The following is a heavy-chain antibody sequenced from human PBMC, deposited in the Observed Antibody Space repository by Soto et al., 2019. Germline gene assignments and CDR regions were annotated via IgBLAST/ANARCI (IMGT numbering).Heavy chain of an antibody. CDR2: ISYDGSNK. V-gene: IGHV3-30-3*01. CDR1: GFTFSSYA. D-gene: IGHD3-10*01. J-gene: IGHJ4*02. CDR3: ARDGITMVRGVPDY. Sequence: GGSLRVSCAASGFTFSSYAMHWVRQAPGKGLEWVAVISYDGSNKYYADSVKGRFTISRDNSKNTLYLQMNSLRAEDTAVYYCARDGITMVRGVPDYWGQGTLVTVSS.